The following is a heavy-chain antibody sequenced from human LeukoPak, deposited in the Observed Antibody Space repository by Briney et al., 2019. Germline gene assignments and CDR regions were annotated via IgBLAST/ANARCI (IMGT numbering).Heavy chain of an antibody. D-gene: IGHD6-13*01. CDR3: AGGGQHSSSWFDY. CDR2: MNPNSGNT. Sequence: ASVKVSCKASGYTFTNYDTNWVRQATGQGLEWMGWMNPNSGNTGYAQNFQGRVTMTRNTSISTYYMELSSLRSEDTAVYYCAGGGQHSSSWFDYWGQGTLVTVSS. V-gene: IGHV1-8*01. CDR1: GYTFTNYD. J-gene: IGHJ4*02.